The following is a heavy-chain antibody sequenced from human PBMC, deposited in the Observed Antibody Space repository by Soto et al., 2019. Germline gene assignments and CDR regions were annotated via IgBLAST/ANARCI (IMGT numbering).Heavy chain of an antibody. D-gene: IGHD6-13*01. CDR1: GFTFSSYG. Sequence: GGSLRLSCAASGFTFSSYGMHWVRQAPGKGLEWVAVISYDGSNKYYADSVKGRFTISRDNSKNTLYLQMNSLRAEDTAVYYCAKVAVKTGIAALNFDYWGQGTLVTVSS. CDR2: ISYDGSNK. V-gene: IGHV3-30*18. J-gene: IGHJ4*02. CDR3: AKVAVKTGIAALNFDY.